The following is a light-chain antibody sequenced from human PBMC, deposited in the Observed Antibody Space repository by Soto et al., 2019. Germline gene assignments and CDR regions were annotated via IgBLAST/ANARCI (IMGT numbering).Light chain of an antibody. V-gene: IGKV3D-20*02. CDR2: GAS. CDR1: QSVSSTY. J-gene: IGKJ1*01. Sequence: EIMLTQSPGTLSLSPEERATLSCRASQSVSSTYLAWYQQKPGQAPRLLIYGASSRATGIPDRFSGSGSGTDFTLTISRVEPEDFAVYYCQQRFNWPWTFGQGTKVDIK. CDR3: QQRFNWPWT.